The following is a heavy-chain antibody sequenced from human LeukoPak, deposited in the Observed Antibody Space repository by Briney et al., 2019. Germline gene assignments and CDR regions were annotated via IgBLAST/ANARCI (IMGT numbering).Heavy chain of an antibody. V-gene: IGHV4-30-4*01. J-gene: IGHJ5*02. CDR2: IYYSGST. CDR1: GGSISSGDYY. CDR3: AREAVDTAKVT. D-gene: IGHD5-18*01. Sequence: SETLSLTCAVSGGSISSGDYYWSWIRQPPGKGLEWIGYIYYSGSTYYNPSLKSRVTISVDTSKNQFSLKLSSVTAADTAVYYCAREAVDTAKVTWGQGTLVTVSS.